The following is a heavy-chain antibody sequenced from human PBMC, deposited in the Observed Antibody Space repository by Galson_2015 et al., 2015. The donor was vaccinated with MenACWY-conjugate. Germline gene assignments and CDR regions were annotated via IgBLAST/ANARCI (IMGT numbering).Heavy chain of an antibody. V-gene: IGHV3-23*01. CDR2: ISGTGGTI. J-gene: IGHJ3*01. CDR3: AKDRSMVGSTPGQNALDF. D-gene: IGHD3-10*01. Sequence: MTWVRQAPGKGLEWVSVISGTGGTIYYADSVKGRFTTSRDNYKNTLYLQMNSLRPEDTAVYHCAKDRSMVGSTPGQNALDFWGQG.